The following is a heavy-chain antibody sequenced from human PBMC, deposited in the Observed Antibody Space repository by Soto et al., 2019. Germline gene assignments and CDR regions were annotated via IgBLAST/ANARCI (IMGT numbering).Heavy chain of an antibody. V-gene: IGHV3-74*01. CDR1: GFTFSTYW. CDR3: ARWFTYGNFDYFDY. J-gene: IGHJ4*02. D-gene: IGHD3-10*01. Sequence: VQLVESGVGLVQTGGSLRLSCAASGFTFSTYWMHWFRQAPGKGLVWVSRINSGGGTTTYADSVKGRFTISRDNAKNTLYLQMNGLRAEDTAVYYCARWFTYGNFDYFDYWGQGTQVTVSS. CDR2: INSGGGTT.